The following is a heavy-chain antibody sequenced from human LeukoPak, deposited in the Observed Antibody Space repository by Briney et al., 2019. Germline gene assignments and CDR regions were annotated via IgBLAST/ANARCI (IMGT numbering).Heavy chain of an antibody. CDR3: ARRPLHSQNWLAP. V-gene: IGHV5-51*01. CDR1: GDRFTSYW. Sequence: GASLQISSKGYGDRFTSYWVAWVRQMPGKGLEWMGIIFPGDSDTSYSPSIQGQVTISVDRSISTAYLQWSSLKASDTAIYYCARRPLHSQNWLAPWGQGTLVTVSS. J-gene: IGHJ5*02. CDR2: IFPGDSDT.